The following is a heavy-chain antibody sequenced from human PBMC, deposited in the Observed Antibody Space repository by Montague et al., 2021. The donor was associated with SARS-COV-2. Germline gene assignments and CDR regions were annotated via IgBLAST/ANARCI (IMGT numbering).Heavy chain of an antibody. D-gene: IGHD3-22*01. CDR3: ARRERGCDSSGYYYYDGVDV. V-gene: IGHV3-20*04. Sequence: SLRLSCAASGFPFDDYGMRWVRQAPGKGLEWVAGISWNGSSTDYADSVKGRFTISRDNAKNTLYLQMNSLRAEDTALYYCARRERGCDSSGYYYYDGVDVWGQGTMVTVSS. CDR2: ISWNGSST. CDR1: GFPFDDYG. J-gene: IGHJ3*01.